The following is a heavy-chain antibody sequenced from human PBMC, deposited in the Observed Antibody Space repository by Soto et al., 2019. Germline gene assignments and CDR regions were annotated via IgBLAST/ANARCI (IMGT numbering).Heavy chain of an antibody. J-gene: IGHJ4*02. V-gene: IGHV3-73*01. CDR3: TRLISAAQDY. Sequence: EVLLVESGGGLVQPGGSLKLSCAASGFVFKDSLIHWVRQASGKGLEWVGRIRDRAYNYATAYGASVEGRFTISRDDSDNTAYLHMSSLRTEDTAIYYCTRLISAAQDYWGQGTLVTVSS. D-gene: IGHD3-10*01. CDR2: IRDRAYNYAT. CDR1: GFVFKDSL.